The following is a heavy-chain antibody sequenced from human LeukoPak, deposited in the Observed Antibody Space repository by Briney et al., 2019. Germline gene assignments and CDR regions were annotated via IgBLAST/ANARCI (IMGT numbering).Heavy chain of an antibody. CDR1: GYTFTSYD. D-gene: IGHD2-2*01. J-gene: IGHJ4*02. Sequence: ASVKVSCKASGYTFTSYDINWVRQAPGQGLEWMGWMNPNSGNTGYALKFRGRVTMTGDTSISTAYMELSSLISEDTAVYYCARAVRNQLLPDHWGPGTLVTVSS. V-gene: IGHV1-8*02. CDR2: MNPNSGNT. CDR3: ARAVRNQLLPDH.